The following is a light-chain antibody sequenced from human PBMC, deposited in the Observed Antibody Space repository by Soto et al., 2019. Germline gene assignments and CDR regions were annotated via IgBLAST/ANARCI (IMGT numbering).Light chain of an antibody. J-gene: IGKJ1*01. CDR1: QSISSW. V-gene: IGKV1-5*03. Sequence: DIQMTQSPSTLSASVGDRVTITCRASQSISSWLAWYQQKTGKAPKLLIYKASSLESGVPSRFSGSGSGTEFTLTISSLHPDDFATYYGQQYNSYSRTFGQGTKVEIK. CDR3: QQYNSYSRT. CDR2: KAS.